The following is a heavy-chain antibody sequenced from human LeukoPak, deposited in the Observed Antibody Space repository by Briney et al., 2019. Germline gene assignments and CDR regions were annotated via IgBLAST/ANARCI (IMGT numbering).Heavy chain of an antibody. V-gene: IGHV3-30-3*01. CDR1: GFTFSSYA. CDR2: ISYDGSNK. D-gene: IGHD3-16*02. CDR3: ARGLSDDLDVWGSYRYPH. J-gene: IGHJ4*02. Sequence: GGSLRLSCAASGFTFSSYAMHWVRQAPGKGLEWVAVISYDGSNKYYADSVKGRFTISRDNSKNTLYLQMNSLRAEDTAVYYCARGLSDDLDVWGSYRYPHWGQGTLVTVSS.